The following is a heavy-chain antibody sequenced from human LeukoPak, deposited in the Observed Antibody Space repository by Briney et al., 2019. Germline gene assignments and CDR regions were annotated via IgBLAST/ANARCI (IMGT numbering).Heavy chain of an antibody. D-gene: IGHD2-21*01. J-gene: IGHJ4*02. CDR1: GFTFSSYS. Sequence: GGSLRLSCAASGFTFSSYSMNWVRQAPGKGLGWVSSISSSSSYIYYADSVKGRFTISRDNAKNSLYLQMNSLRAEDTAVYYCATLTLFSTFQEYYFDYWGQGTLVTVSS. CDR3: ATLTLFSTFQEYYFDY. V-gene: IGHV3-21*01. CDR2: ISSSSSYI.